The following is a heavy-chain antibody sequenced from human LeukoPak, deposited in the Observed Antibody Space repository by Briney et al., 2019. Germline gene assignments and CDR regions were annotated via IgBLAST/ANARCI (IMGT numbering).Heavy chain of an antibody. CDR2: IYYTGTT. J-gene: IGHJ4*02. CDR1: GGSISSYY. V-gene: IGHV4-59*01. D-gene: IGHD3-9*01. CDR3: ARGEDFERYYLAY. Sequence: SETLSLTCTVSGGSISSYYWTWIRQIPGKGLEWIGYIYYTGTTNYNPLFESRATISVDTSKNQFSLKLTSVTAADTAVYFCARGEDFERYYLAYWGQGTLVTVSS.